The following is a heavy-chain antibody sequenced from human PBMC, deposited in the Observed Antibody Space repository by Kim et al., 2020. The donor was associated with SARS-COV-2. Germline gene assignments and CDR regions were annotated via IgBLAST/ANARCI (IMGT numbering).Heavy chain of an antibody. D-gene: IGHD3-16*02. CDR2: IDPSDSYT. CDR3: ARVYVWGSYRHGWFDP. Sequence: GESLKISCKGSGYSFTSYWISWVRQMPGKGLEWMGRIDPSDSYTNYSPSFQGNVTISADKSISTAYLQWSSLKASDTAMYYCARVYVWGSYRHGWFDPWGQGTLVTVSS. J-gene: IGHJ5*02. V-gene: IGHV5-10-1*01. CDR1: GYSFTSYW.